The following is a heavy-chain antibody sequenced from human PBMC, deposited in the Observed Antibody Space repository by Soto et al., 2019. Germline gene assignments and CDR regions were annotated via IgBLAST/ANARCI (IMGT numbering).Heavy chain of an antibody. CDR3: ARERAVTALFDY. CDR1: GFTFDDYA. J-gene: IGHJ4*02. Sequence: EVQLVESGGGLVQPGRSLRLSCAASGFTFDDYAMHWVRQAPGKGLEWVSGISSSSSYIYYADSVKGRFTISRDNAKNSLYLQMNSLRAEDTAVYYCARERAVTALFDYWGQGTLVTVSS. D-gene: IGHD4-17*01. V-gene: IGHV3-9*01. CDR2: ISSSSSYI.